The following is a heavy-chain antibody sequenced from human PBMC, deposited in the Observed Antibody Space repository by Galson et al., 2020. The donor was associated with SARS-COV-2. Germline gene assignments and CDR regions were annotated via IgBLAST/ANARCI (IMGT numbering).Heavy chain of an antibody. J-gene: IGHJ3*02. CDR1: GYSISSGYY. CDR2: IYHSGST. CDR3: ASPHFASSGYRTQDAFDI. Sequence: SETLSLTCTVSGYSISSGYYWGWIRQPPGKGLEWIGSIYHSGSTYYNPSLKSRVTISVDTSKNQFPLKLSSVTAADTAVYYCASPHFASSGYRTQDAFDIGGQGKMVTVSS. D-gene: IGHD3-22*01. V-gene: IGHV4-38-2*02.